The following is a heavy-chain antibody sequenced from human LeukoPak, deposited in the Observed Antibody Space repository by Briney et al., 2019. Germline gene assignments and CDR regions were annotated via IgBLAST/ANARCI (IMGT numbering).Heavy chain of an antibody. Sequence: ASVKVSCKASGYTFTSYDINWVRQATGQGLEWMGWMNPNSGGTNYAQKFQGRVTMTRDTSISTAYMELSRLRSDDTAVYYCARSVGAPFYWGQGTLVTVSS. J-gene: IGHJ4*02. D-gene: IGHD1-26*01. CDR1: GYTFTSYD. CDR2: MNPNSGGT. CDR3: ARSVGAPFY. V-gene: IGHV1-2*02.